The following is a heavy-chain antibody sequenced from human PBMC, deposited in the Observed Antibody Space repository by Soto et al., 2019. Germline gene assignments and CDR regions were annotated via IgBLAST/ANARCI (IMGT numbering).Heavy chain of an antibody. CDR2: VSTYNGNT. CDR1: GYTFTSYG. CDR3: ARERGLTASTLFGY. V-gene: IGHV1-18*01. D-gene: IGHD3-10*02. Sequence: QVQLVQSGPEVKMPGASVNVSCKASGYTFTSYGINWVRQAPGQGLEWMGRVSTYNGNTQYAQKFQGRVTMTTDTSTSTVYMHLRSLRSADTAVYYCARERGLTASTLFGYWGQGTVVTVS. J-gene: IGHJ4*02.